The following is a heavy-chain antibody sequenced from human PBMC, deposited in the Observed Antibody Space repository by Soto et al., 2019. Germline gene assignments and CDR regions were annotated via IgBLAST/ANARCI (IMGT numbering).Heavy chain of an antibody. J-gene: IGHJ4*02. D-gene: IGHD2-2*01. CDR3: AKTGFGRYCSSTSGVHFDY. Sequence: EVQVLESGGGLVQPGGSLRLSCVASGFTFTTYAMTWVRQAPGKGLEWVSIISGSGGSTHYADSVKGRFIISRDNSKNTLYLQMNGRRAEDTAVYYCAKTGFGRYCSSTSGVHFDYWGQGTLVTVSS. CDR1: GFTFTTYA. CDR2: ISGSGGST. V-gene: IGHV3-23*01.